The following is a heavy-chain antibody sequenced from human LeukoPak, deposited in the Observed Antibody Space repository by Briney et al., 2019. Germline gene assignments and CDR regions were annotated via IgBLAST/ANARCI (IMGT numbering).Heavy chain of an antibody. J-gene: IGHJ4*02. V-gene: IGHV1-69*04. CDR2: IIPILGIA. D-gene: IGHD2-21*02. Sequence: SVKVSCKASGYTFTSYAMNWVRHARGQGLEWMGSIIPILGIANYAQKFQGRVTITADKSTSTAYMELSSLRSEDTAVYYCASGDCGGDCSPFDYWGQGTLVTVSS. CDR1: GYTFTSYA. CDR3: ASGDCGGDCSPFDY.